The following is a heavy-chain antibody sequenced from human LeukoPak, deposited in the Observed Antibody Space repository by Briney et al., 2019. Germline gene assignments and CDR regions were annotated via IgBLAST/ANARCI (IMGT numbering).Heavy chain of an antibody. CDR3: AKDGGGWTGFDY. CDR1: GFTFSIYG. V-gene: IGHV3-30*18. Sequence: GGSLRLSCAASGFTFSIYGMHWVRKATGKGLVWVAFISYDGSNKYYANSVKGRFTISRDNSKNTLYLQMSSLRAEDTAVYYCAKDGGGWTGFDYWGEGTLVTV. D-gene: IGHD6-19*01. J-gene: IGHJ4*02. CDR2: ISYDGSNK.